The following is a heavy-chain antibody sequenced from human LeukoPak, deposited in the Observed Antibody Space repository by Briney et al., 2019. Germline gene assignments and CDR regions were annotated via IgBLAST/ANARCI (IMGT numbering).Heavy chain of an antibody. Sequence: GGSLRLSCATSGFTFNNYNMNWVRQVPGRALEWVSSITSSGTYIFYADSVKGRFTISRDNSKNTLYLQMNSLRAEDTAVYYCAKLLYYYDSSQPYWGQGTLVTVSS. D-gene: IGHD3-22*01. CDR1: GFTFNNYN. CDR3: AKLLYYYDSSQPY. J-gene: IGHJ4*02. V-gene: IGHV3-21*04. CDR2: ITSSGTYI.